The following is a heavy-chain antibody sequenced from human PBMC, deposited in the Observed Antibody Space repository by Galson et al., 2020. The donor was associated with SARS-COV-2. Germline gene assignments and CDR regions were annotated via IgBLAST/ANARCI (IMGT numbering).Heavy chain of an antibody. V-gene: IGHV3-9*01. J-gene: IGHJ6*03. CDR3: AKAFWSGSPGYYYMDV. CDR1: GFTFDDYA. CDR2: ISWNSGSI. Sequence: SLKISCAASGFTFDDYAMHWVRQAPGKGLEWVSGISWNSGSIGYADSVKGRFTISRDNAKNSLYLQMNSLRAEDTALYYCAKAFWSGSPGYYYMDVWGKGTTVTVSS. D-gene: IGHD3-3*01.